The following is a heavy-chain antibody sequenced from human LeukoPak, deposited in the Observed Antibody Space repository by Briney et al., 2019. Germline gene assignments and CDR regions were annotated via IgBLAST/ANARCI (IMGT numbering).Heavy chain of an antibody. V-gene: IGHV3-30*02. CDR2: IRYDGSNK. CDR3: ARVSRSYYYYYYMDV. CDR1: GYTFSSSG. J-gene: IGHJ6*03. Sequence: GGSLRLSCAASGYTFSSSGMHWVRQAPGKGLEWVAFIRYDGSNKYYTDSVKGRFTISRDNSKNTVYLQMNSLRAEDTAVYYCARVSRSYYYYYYMDVWGKGTTVNVSS.